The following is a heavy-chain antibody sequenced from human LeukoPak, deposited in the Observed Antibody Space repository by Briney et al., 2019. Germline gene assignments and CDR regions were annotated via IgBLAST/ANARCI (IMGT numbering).Heavy chain of an antibody. J-gene: IGHJ4*02. D-gene: IGHD6-6*01. CDR2: ISSSGSTI. Sequence: GGSPRLSCAASGFTFSSYEMNWVRQAPGKGLEWVSYISSSGSTIYYADSVKGRFTISRDNAKNSLYLQMNSLRAEDTAVYYCAMGIAARSGQIDYWGQGTLVTVSS. V-gene: IGHV3-48*03. CDR3: AMGIAARSGQIDY. CDR1: GFTFSSYE.